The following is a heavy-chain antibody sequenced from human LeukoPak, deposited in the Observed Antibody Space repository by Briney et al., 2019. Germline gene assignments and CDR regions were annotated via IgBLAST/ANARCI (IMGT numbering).Heavy chain of an antibody. J-gene: IGHJ4*02. CDR3: ARVTAVAAPWVY. D-gene: IGHD6-19*01. V-gene: IGHV3-48*04. CDR2: ISSSGTTI. Sequence: GGSLRLSCAASGFTFSSYGLNWARQAPGKGLEWVSYISSSGTTIQYADSVEGRVTISRDNAKNSLYLQMNSLRAEDTAVYYCARVTAVAAPWVYWGQGTQVTVSS. CDR1: GFTFSSYG.